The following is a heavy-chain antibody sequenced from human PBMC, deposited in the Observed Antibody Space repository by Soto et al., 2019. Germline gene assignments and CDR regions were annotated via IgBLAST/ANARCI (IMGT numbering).Heavy chain of an antibody. CDR1: GFTFYSYA. V-gene: IGHV3-23*01. J-gene: IGHJ3*02. Sequence: GGSLRLSCAASGFTFYSYAMSWVRQAPGKGLEWVSTIGSVGGDTYYADSVKGRFTISRDDSKNALLLQMNSLRAEDTAVYYCVKDRMAYNSVWDPFDIWGQGTMVTVSS. D-gene: IGHD1-20*01. CDR2: IGSVGGDT. CDR3: VKDRMAYNSVWDPFDI.